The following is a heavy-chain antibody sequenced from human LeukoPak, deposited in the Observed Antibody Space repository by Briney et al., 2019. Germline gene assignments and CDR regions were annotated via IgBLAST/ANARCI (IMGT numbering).Heavy chain of an antibody. J-gene: IGHJ1*01. V-gene: IGHV3-48*03. Sequence: GGSLRLSCAAPGFTFSSYEMNWVRQAPGKGLEWVSYISSSGSTIYYADSVKGRFTISRDNAKNSLYLQMNSLRAEDTAVYYCARAGSSGYYYAEYFQHWGQGTLVTVSS. CDR3: ARAGSSGYYYAEYFQH. CDR1: GFTFSSYE. CDR2: ISSSGSTI. D-gene: IGHD3-22*01.